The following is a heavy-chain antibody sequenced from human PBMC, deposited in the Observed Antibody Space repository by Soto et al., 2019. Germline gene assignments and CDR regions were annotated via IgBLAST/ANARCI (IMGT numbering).Heavy chain of an antibody. CDR2: INPSGVST. Sequence: QVQLVQSGAEVKKPGASVKVSCKASGYTFNIYYMHWVRQAPGQGLEWMGIINPSGVSTTYAPKFQGRVTMTRDTSTSTVYMELSGLRSGDTAVYYCARDHLDGYNFDYWGQGTLITVSS. CDR1: GYTFNIYY. CDR3: ARDHLDGYNFDY. J-gene: IGHJ4*02. D-gene: IGHD1-1*01. V-gene: IGHV1-46*02.